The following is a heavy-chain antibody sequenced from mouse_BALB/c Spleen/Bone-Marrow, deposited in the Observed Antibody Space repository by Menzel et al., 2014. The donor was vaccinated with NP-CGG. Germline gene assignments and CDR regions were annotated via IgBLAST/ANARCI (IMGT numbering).Heavy chain of an antibody. CDR3: KRCVGYGHWFIY. Sequence: EAKLVECGGRLVQPGDSLRLCCATSGFIFSDFYMVRVRQPPGKRLEWIAASSNKAKYYTPEYSASVIGRFIVSRDTCQSVLYLQKHALRSEDTAIYYGKRCVGYGHWFIYWGEGALGTVYA. D-gene: IGHD2-1*01. CDR1: GFIFSDFY. J-gene: IGHJ3*01. CDR2: SSNKAKYYTP. V-gene: IGHV7-1*02.